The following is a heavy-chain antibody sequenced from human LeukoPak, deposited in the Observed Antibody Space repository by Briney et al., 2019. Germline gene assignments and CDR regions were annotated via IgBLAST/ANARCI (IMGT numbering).Heavy chain of an antibody. D-gene: IGHD5-12*01. J-gene: IGHJ5*02. Sequence: GGSLRLSCAASGFDFSTYAINWVRQAPGKGLEWVSSISTMSNHIFYGDSVKGRFTISRDNAKNSVYLQMNSLRPEDTAVYYCSRDRLGGLDLWGQGTLVTVSS. CDR1: GFDFSTYA. V-gene: IGHV3-21*01. CDR2: ISTMSNHI. CDR3: SRDRLGGLDL.